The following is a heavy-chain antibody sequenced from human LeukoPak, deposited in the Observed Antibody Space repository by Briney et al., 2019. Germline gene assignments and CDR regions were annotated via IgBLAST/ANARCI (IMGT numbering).Heavy chain of an antibody. CDR1: GFTFSSYA. J-gene: IGHJ4*02. Sequence: GGSLRLSCAASGFTFSSYAMSWVRQAPGKGLEWVSGISGSGGSTYYADSVKGRFTISRDNSKDTLYLQMNSLRAEDTAVYYCAIRNSSGWYYFDYWGQGTLVTVSS. D-gene: IGHD6-19*01. CDR2: ISGSGGST. V-gene: IGHV3-23*01. CDR3: AIRNSSGWYYFDY.